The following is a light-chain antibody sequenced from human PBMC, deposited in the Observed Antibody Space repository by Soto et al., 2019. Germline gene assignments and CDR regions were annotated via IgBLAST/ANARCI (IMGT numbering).Light chain of an antibody. CDR1: RSNIGAGYD. CDR3: QSFDSSLSGWV. Sequence: QSVLTQPPSVSGAPGQRVTISCIGSRSNIGAGYDVHWYQQLPGTAPKLLVSGNTNRPSGVPDRFSGSKSGTSASLAITGLQEEDEADYYCQSFDSSLSGWVFGEGTKLTVL. V-gene: IGLV1-40*01. CDR2: GNT. J-gene: IGLJ3*02.